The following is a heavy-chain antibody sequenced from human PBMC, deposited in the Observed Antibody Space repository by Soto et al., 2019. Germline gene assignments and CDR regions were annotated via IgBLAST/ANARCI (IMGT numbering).Heavy chain of an antibody. J-gene: IGHJ4*02. Sequence: ASVKVSCKASGYTFTSYGISWVRQAPGQGLEWMGWISAYNGNTNYAQKLQGRVTMTTDTSTSTAYMELRSLRSDDTAVYYCARDWSDSSGYIDFDYWGQGTQVTVSS. V-gene: IGHV1-18*01. D-gene: IGHD3-22*01. CDR1: GYTFTSYG. CDR2: ISAYNGNT. CDR3: ARDWSDSSGYIDFDY.